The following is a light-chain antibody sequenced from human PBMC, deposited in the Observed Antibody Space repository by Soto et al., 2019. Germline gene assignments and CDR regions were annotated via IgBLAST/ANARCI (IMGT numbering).Light chain of an antibody. V-gene: IGKV1-9*01. CDR3: QQLKNYPRT. Sequence: DNDFTQSASFLSAYVGDRGIITCRASLGISSYLARYLQKPGKAPKLLIYGAFILQSGVPSRFSGSGSVTEFTLTISSLQPEDFATYFCQQLKNYPRTFAQGTKVDIK. CDR1: LGISSY. J-gene: IGKJ1*01. CDR2: GAF.